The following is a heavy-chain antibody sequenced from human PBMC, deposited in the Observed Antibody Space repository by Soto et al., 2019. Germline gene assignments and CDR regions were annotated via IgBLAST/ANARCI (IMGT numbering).Heavy chain of an antibody. CDR3: AKDWGVYDGSFDFSVYFDY. Sequence: VQLVQSGGGVVQPGRSLRLSCVASGFTFSADGMHWVRQAPGKGLECVSAISSDGNKKDYGDSVKGRCNLSRDNSKNTLYLQMNSLKADATAIYYCAKDWGVYDGSFDFSVYFDYWGQGALVTGSS. CDR1: GFTFSADG. D-gene: IGHD3-22*01. CDR2: ISSDGNKK. J-gene: IGHJ4*02. V-gene: IGHV3-30*18.